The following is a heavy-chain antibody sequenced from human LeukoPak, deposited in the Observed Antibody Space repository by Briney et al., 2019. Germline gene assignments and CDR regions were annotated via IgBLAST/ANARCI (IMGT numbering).Heavy chain of an antibody. V-gene: IGHV3-30*18. CDR1: GFTFSSYG. CDR3: AKGSGSGWSYDY. D-gene: IGHD6-19*01. J-gene: IGHJ4*02. Sequence: PGGSLRLSCAASGFTFSSYGMHWVRQVPGKGLEWVAVISYDGSNKYYADSVKGRFAISRDNSKNTLYLQMNSLRAEDTAVYYCAKGSGSGWSYDYWGQGTLVTVSS. CDR2: ISYDGSNK.